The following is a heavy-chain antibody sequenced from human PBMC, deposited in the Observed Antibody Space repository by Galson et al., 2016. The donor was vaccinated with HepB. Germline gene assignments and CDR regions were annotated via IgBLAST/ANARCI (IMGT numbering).Heavy chain of an antibody. CDR3: ARGSGSGSSRSRFYFYMDM. CDR2: ITGTDDYT. CDR1: GFAFRTYS. J-gene: IGHJ6*03. V-gene: IGHV3-21*01. D-gene: IGHD3-10*01. Sequence: SLRLSCAASGFAFRTYSMYWVRQTPRKGLEWVASITGTDDYTSSAASIKDRFTISRDNPRSLLHLQLNSLRVDDSAIYYCARGSGSGSSRSRFYFYMDMWGKGTTVTVSS.